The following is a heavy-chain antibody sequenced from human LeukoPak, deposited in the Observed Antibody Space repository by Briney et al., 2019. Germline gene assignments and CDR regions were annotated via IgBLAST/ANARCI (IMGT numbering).Heavy chain of an antibody. CDR1: GFTFSSYW. CDR2: INTDGSST. CDR3: ARLSSTTFSPSDL. V-gene: IGHV3-74*01. Sequence: QPGGSLRLSCAASGFTFSSYWMHWVRQAPGKGLVWVSRINTDGSSTSYADSVKGRFTISRDNAKNTLSLQMNSLRVEDTAMYYCARLSSTTFSPSDLWGQGTLVTVSS. D-gene: IGHD2/OR15-2a*01. J-gene: IGHJ4*02.